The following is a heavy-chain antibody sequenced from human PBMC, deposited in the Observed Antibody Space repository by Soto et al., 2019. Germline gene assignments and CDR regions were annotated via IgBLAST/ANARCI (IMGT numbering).Heavy chain of an antibody. V-gene: IGHV1-18*01. CDR1: GYTFINYG. J-gene: IGHJ4*02. CDR3: AKVQEKWSKFSDY. CDR2: INTYNSNT. Sequence: QVQLVQSRPEVKKPGASVKVSCKTSGYTFINYGVSWVRQAPGQGLEWMGWINTYNSNTNYAQKLQGRVTMTTDTSTSTAYMELRSLRSDDTAVYFCAKVQEKWSKFSDYWDQGTLVSVSS. D-gene: IGHD2-15*01.